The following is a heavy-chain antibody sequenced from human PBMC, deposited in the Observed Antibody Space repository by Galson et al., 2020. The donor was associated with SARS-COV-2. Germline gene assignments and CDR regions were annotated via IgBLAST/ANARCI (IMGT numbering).Heavy chain of an antibody. D-gene: IGHD2-2*01. V-gene: IGHV6-1*01. CDR1: SVSRNSAA. CDR3: ASEDIVVVPAQAQHGIYYYYYGMDV. J-gene: IGHJ6*02. Sequence: SVSRNSAAWNWIRQSPSRGLEWLGRTYYRSKWYNDYAVSVKSRITINPDTSKNQFSLQLNSVTPEDTAVYYCASEDIVVVPAQAQHGIYYYYYGMDVWGQGTTVTGSS. CDR2: TYYRSKWYN.